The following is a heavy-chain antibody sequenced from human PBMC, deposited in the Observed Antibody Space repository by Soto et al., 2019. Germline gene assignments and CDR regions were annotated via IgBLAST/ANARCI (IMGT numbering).Heavy chain of an antibody. CDR1: GFTFNTYG. V-gene: IGHV3-33*08. D-gene: IGHD2-8*02. CDR3: ARSDCTGAYRYSWPFNYGVYV. Sequence: QVQLVESGGGVVQPGGSLRLSCTTSGFTFNTYGMHWVRQAPGKGPEWVAIIWYDGSNKYYADSVKGRFTISRDNSKNALYLQMSSLRAEDTALYYCARSDCTGAYRYSWPFNYGVYVWGQATTVTVSS. CDR2: IWYDGSNK. J-gene: IGHJ6*02.